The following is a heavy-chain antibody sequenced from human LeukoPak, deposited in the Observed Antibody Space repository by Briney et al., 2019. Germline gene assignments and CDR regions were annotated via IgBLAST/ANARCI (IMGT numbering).Heavy chain of an antibody. Sequence: PSQTLSLTCTVSGGSISSGTYYWSWIRQPAGKGLEWIGRIYSSGCTNYNPSLKSRVTMSVDTSKNQFSLRLSSMTAADTAVYYCARGRRYYYDSSGYYYGYWGQGTLVTVSS. CDR3: ARGRRYYYDSSGYYYGY. CDR2: IYSSGCT. J-gene: IGHJ4*02. V-gene: IGHV4-61*02. D-gene: IGHD3-22*01. CDR1: GGSISSGTYY.